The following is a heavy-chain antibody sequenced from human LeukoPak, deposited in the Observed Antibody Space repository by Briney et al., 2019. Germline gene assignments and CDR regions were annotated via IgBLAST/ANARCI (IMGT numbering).Heavy chain of an antibody. D-gene: IGHD5-18*01. Sequence: PSETLSLTCTVSGGSISSSSYYWGWIRQPPGKGLEWIGSIYYSGSTYYNPSLKSRVTISVDTSKNQFSLKLSSVTAADTAVYYCARDGYSYGLDYWGQGTLVTVSS. CDR1: GGSISSSSYY. V-gene: IGHV4-39*07. CDR3: ARDGYSYGLDY. CDR2: IYYSGST. J-gene: IGHJ4*02.